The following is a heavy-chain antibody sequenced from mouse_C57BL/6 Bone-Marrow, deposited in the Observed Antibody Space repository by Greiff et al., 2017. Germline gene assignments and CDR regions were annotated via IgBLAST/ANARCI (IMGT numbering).Heavy chain of an antibody. CDR1: GFTFSDYY. J-gene: IGHJ4*01. V-gene: IGHV5-16*01. Sequence: EVKLLESEGGLVQPGSSMKLSCTASGFTFSDYYMAWVRQVPEKGLEWVANINYDGSSTYYLDSLKSRFIISRDNAKNILYLQMSSLKSEDTATYYCARDGGDWGQGTSVTVSS. CDR2: INYDGSST. CDR3: ARDGGD.